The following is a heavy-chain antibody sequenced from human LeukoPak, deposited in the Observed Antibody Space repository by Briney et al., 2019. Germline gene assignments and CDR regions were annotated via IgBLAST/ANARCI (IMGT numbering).Heavy chain of an antibody. J-gene: IGHJ5*02. CDR1: GFTFSSYA. V-gene: IGHV4-38-2*01. Sequence: GSLRLSCVASGFTFSSYAVHWVRQPPGKGLEWIGSIYHSETTYYNPSLKSRVIISVDTSKNQFSLKLNSVTAADTAVYYCGRPNPDSSGYYGSFDPWGQGILVTVSS. CDR2: IYHSETT. CDR3: GRPNPDSSGYYGSFDP. D-gene: IGHD3-22*01.